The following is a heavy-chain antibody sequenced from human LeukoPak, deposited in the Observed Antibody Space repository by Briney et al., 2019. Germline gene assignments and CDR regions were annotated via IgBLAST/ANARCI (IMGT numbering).Heavy chain of an antibody. CDR2: IYYTGST. CDR3: ARHRAYSSSSPFDY. Sequence: SETLSLTCSVSGGSISSLYWSWIRQPPGEGLEWIGYIYYTGSTNYNPSLKSRVTMFVDMSKNQFSLRLSSVTAADTAVYYCARHRAYSSSSPFDYWGQGTLVTVSS. CDR1: GGSISSLY. V-gene: IGHV4-59*08. J-gene: IGHJ4*02. D-gene: IGHD6-6*01.